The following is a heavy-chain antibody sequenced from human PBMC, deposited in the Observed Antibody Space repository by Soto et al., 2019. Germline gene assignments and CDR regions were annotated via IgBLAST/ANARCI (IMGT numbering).Heavy chain of an antibody. V-gene: IGHV5-51*01. J-gene: IGHJ6*03. Sequence: PGESLKISCKGSGYIFTSYWIGWVRQMPGKGLEWMGIIYPGDSDTRYSPSFQGQVTISADKSISTAYLQWSSLKASDTAMYYCERIVVMDDRWNGYEDYYYMDVWGKGTTVTVS. CDR3: ERIVVMDDRWNGYEDYYYMDV. D-gene: IGHD3-3*01. CDR2: IYPGDSDT. CDR1: GYIFTSYW.